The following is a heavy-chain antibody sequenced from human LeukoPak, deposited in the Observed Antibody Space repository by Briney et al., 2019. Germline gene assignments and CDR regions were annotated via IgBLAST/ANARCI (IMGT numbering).Heavy chain of an antibody. CDR3: AKDKGPYSYGLSPFDY. CDR2: INGGNSST. Sequence: GGSLRLSCAASGFTFSSYAMSWVRQAPGKGLEWVSAINGGNSSTYYADSVKGRFTISRDNSKNTLYLQMNGLRAEDTAVYYCAKDKGPYSYGLSPFDYWGQGTLVTVSS. CDR1: GFTFSSYA. D-gene: IGHD5-18*01. V-gene: IGHV3-23*01. J-gene: IGHJ4*02.